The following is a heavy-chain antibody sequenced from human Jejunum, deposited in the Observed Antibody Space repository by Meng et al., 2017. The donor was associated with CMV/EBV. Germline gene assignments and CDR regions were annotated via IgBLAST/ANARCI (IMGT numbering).Heavy chain of an antibody. CDR1: GGSISSSSYY. J-gene: IGHJ4*02. CDR3: ARVGYDSSGYYRALLDY. D-gene: IGHD3-22*01. CDR2: MYYSGST. V-gene: IGHV4-39*06. Sequence: RLRLQGSGPGLVKPSETLSLTCTVSGGSISSSSYYWGWIRQPPGKGLEWIGSMYYSGSTYYNPSLKSRVTISVDTSKNQFSLKLSSVTAADTAVYYCARVGYDSSGYYRALLDYWGQGTLVTVSS.